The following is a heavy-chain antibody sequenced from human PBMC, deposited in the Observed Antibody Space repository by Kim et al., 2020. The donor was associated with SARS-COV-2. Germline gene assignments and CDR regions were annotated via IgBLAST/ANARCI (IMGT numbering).Heavy chain of an antibody. CDR2: ISWNSGIK. V-gene: IGHV3-9*01. J-gene: IGHJ3*02. D-gene: IGHD2-2*03. Sequence: GFDFGDHYMHWVRQPPGKGLEWVSGISWNSGIKGYADSVKGRFTISRVNANSSLYLEMNSLRPEDTALYYCAKDYDLYGYGFDMWGQGTMV. CDR1: GFDFGDHY. CDR3: AKDYDLYGYGFDM.